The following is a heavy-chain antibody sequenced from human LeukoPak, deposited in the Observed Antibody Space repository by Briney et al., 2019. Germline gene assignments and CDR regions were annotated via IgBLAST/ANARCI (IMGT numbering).Heavy chain of an antibody. CDR1: GGSISSGSYY. CDR2: IYTSGST. Sequence: SQTLSLTCTVSGGSISSGSYYWSWIRQPAGKGLEWIGRIYTSGSTNYNPSPKSRVTISVDTSKNQFSLKLSSVTAADTAVYYCARDSSGWSYFDYWGQGTLVTVSS. J-gene: IGHJ4*02. CDR3: ARDSSGWSYFDY. D-gene: IGHD6-19*01. V-gene: IGHV4-61*02.